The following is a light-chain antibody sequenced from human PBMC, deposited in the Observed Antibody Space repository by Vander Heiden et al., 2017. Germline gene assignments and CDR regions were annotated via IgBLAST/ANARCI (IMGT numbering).Light chain of an antibody. CDR1: RLGDKY. J-gene: IGLJ1*01. CDR3: QAWDTNIKYV. V-gene: IGLV3-1*01. CDR2: EDN. Sequence: SYELTQPPSVAVSPGQTASIICSGERLGDKYACWFQQKPGQAPVLVIYEDNKRPSGIPERFSGSNSGNTASLTISGTQAMDEADDYCQAWDTNIKYVLGTGTKVTAL.